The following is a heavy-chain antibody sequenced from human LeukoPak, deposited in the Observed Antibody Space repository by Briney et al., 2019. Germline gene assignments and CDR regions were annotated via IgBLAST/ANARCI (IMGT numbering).Heavy chain of an antibody. J-gene: IGHJ4*02. CDR2: IYHSGSS. V-gene: IGHV4-38-2*02. Sequence: PSGTLSLTCTVSGYSISSGYYWGWIRQPPGKGLEWIGSIYHSGSSYYNPSLKSRVTISVDTSKNQFSLKLSSVTAADTAVYYCSSSGYLYRFDYWGQGTLVSVSS. D-gene: IGHD3-22*01. CDR3: SSSGYLYRFDY. CDR1: GYSISSGYY.